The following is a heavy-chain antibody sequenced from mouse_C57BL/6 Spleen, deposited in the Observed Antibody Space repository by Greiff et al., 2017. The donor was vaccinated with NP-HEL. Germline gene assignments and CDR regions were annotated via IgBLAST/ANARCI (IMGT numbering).Heavy chain of an antibody. J-gene: IGHJ1*03. Sequence: EVQLVESGGGLVKPGGSLKLSCAASGFTFSSYAMSWVRQTPEKRLEWVATISDGGSYTYYPDNVKGRFTISRDNAKNNLYLQMSHLKSEDTAMYYCARGGYYFDVWGTGTTVTVSS. CDR1: GFTFSSYA. CDR2: ISDGGSYT. V-gene: IGHV5-4*01. D-gene: IGHD2-2*01. CDR3: ARGGYYFDV.